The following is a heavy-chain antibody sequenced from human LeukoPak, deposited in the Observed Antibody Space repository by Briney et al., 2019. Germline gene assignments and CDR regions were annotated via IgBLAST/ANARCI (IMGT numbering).Heavy chain of an antibody. V-gene: IGHV4-34*01. CDR2: INHSGST. CDR1: GGSFSGYY. CDR3: ARRMRGSSYGPYNWFDP. D-gene: IGHD5-18*01. Sequence: PSETLSLTCAVYGGSFSGYYWSWIRQPPGKGLEWIGEINHSGSTNYNPSLKSRVTISVDTSKNQFSLKLSSVTAADTAVYYCARRMRGSSYGPYNWFDPWGQGTLVTVSS. J-gene: IGHJ5*02.